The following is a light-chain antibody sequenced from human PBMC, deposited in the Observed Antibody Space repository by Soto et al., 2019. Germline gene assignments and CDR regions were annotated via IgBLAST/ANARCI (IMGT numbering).Light chain of an antibody. J-gene: IGLJ1*01. V-gene: IGLV1-44*01. CDR3: AAWDASLDGYV. Sequence: QSVLTQPPSASGTPGQRVTISCSTSSSNLGDNTVNWYQQVPGTAPKLLIYSYDQRPSGVPDRFSGSKSGTSASLAISGLQSEDEADYYWAAWDASLDGYVFGTGTKLTVL. CDR2: SYD. CDR1: SSNLGDNT.